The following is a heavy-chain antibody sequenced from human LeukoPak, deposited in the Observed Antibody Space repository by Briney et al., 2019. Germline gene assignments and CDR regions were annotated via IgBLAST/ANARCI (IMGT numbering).Heavy chain of an antibody. V-gene: IGHV4-34*01. Sequence: PAETLSLTCAVYGGSFSGYYWSWIRQPPGKGLEWIGEINHSGSTNYNPSLKSRVTISVDTSKNQFSLKLSSVTAADTAVYYGASLLSGSNQINDYWGQGTLVTVSS. CDR2: INHSGST. CDR3: ASLLSGSNQINDY. CDR1: GGSFSGYY. J-gene: IGHJ4*02. D-gene: IGHD1-26*01.